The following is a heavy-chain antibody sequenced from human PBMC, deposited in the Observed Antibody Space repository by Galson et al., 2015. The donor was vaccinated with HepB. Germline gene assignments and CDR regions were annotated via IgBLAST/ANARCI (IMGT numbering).Heavy chain of an antibody. CDR1: GYTFTGYY. D-gene: IGHD3-10*01. CDR3: AREFILAPEDYGSGSYYYYYGMDV. Sequence: SVKVSCKASGYTFTGYYMHWVRQAPGQGLEWMGWINPNSGGTNYAQKFQGWVTMTRDTSISTAYMELSRLRSDDTAVYYCAREFILAPEDYGSGSYYYYYGMDVWGQGTTVTVSS. J-gene: IGHJ6*02. V-gene: IGHV1-2*04. CDR2: INPNSGGT.